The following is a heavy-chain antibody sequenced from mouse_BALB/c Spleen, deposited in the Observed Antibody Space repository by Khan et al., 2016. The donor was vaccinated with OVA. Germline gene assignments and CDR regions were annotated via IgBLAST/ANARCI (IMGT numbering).Heavy chain of an antibody. CDR2: IRYSGST. CDR1: GYSFTSGYG. Sequence: EVQLVESGPGLVKPSQSLSLSCTVTGYSFTSGYGWYLIRQFPGNQLEWRGYIRYSGSTNYNPSLKSRISFTRDTSKNQFFLQLNSVTTEDTATYYCARTARIKYWGQGTTLTVSS. J-gene: IGHJ2*01. CDR3: ARTARIKY. D-gene: IGHD1-2*01. V-gene: IGHV3-1*02.